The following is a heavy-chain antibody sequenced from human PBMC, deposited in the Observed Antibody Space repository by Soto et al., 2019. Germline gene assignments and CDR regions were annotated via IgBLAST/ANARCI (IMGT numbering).Heavy chain of an antibody. D-gene: IGHD2-2*02. CDR3: ARAYAGGFYQPLLYRGNNWFDP. J-gene: IGHJ5*02. CDR1: GGSISSGDYY. Sequence: QVQLQESGPGLVKPSQTLSLTCTVSGGSISSGDYYWSWIRQPPGKGLEWIGYIYYSGSTYYNPSLKSRVTISVDTSKNQFSLKLSSVTAADTAVYYCARAYAGGFYQPLLYRGNNWFDPWGQGTLVTVSS. V-gene: IGHV4-30-4*01. CDR2: IYYSGST.